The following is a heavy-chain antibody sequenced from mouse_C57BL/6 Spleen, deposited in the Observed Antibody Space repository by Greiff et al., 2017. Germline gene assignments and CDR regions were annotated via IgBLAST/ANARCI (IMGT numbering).Heavy chain of an antibody. D-gene: IGHD2-4*01. V-gene: IGHV5-4*01. Sequence: EVKLVESGGGLVKPGGSLKLSCAASGFTFSSYAMSWVRQTPEKRLEWVATISDGGSYTYYPDNVKGRFTIARDNAKNNLYLQMSHLKSEDTAMYYCARDWGLRLWFAYWGQGPLVTVSA. CDR1: GFTFSSYA. CDR2: ISDGGSYT. J-gene: IGHJ3*01. CDR3: ARDWGLRLWFAY.